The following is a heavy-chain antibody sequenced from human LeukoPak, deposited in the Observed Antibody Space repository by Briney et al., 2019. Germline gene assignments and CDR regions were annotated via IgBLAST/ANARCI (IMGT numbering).Heavy chain of an antibody. CDR2: INPNSGGT. Sequence: ASVKVSCKASEYTFTGYYMHWVRQAPGQGLEWMGWINPNSGGTNYAQKFQGRVTMTRDTSISTAYMELSRLRSDDTAVYYCARRAVDTAMVRFDYWGQGTLVTVSS. V-gene: IGHV1-2*02. J-gene: IGHJ4*02. CDR1: EYTFTGYY. CDR3: ARRAVDTAMVRFDY. D-gene: IGHD5-18*01.